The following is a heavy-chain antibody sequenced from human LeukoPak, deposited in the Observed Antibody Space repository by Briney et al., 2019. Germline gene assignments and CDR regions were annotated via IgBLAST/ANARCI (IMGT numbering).Heavy chain of an antibody. V-gene: IGHV3-9*01. D-gene: IGHD1-1*01. Sequence: PGRSLRLSCAASGFTFDDYAMHWVRQAPGKGLEWVSGISWNSGSIGYADSVKGRFTISRDNAESTLYLQMNSLRADDTAVYYCGREILEPGKTLEHWGQGTLVTVSS. CDR2: ISWNSGSI. J-gene: IGHJ4*02. CDR3: GREILEPGKTLEH. CDR1: GFTFDDYA.